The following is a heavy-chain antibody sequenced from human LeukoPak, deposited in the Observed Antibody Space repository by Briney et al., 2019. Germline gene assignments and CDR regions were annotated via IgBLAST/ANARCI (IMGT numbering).Heavy chain of an antibody. CDR3: ARGSSWPYYYGMDV. J-gene: IGHJ6*02. V-gene: IGHV4-34*01. CDR2: INHSGST. Sequence: PSETLSLTCTVSGGSLNNYYWSWVRQPPGKGLEWIGEINHSGSTNYNPSLKSRVTISVDTSKNQFSLKLSSVTAADTAVYYCARGSSWPYYYGMDVWGQGTTVTVSS. CDR1: GGSLNNYY. D-gene: IGHD6-13*01.